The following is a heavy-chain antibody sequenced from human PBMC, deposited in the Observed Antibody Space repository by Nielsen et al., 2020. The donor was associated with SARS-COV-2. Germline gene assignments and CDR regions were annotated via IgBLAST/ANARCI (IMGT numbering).Heavy chain of an antibody. V-gene: IGHV3-74*01. J-gene: IGHJ3*02. CDR1: GFTFSSYW. CDR3: AKDIGRAVAGPDAFDI. D-gene: IGHD6-19*01. CDR2: INSDGSST. Sequence: GESLKISCAASGFTFSSYWMHWVRQAPGKGLVWVSRINSDGSSTSYADSVKGRFTISRDNAKNTLYLQMNSLRAEDTAVYYCAKDIGRAVAGPDAFDIWGQGTMVTVSS.